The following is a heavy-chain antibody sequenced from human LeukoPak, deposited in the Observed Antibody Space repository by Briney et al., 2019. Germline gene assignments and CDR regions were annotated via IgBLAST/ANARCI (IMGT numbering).Heavy chain of an antibody. V-gene: IGHV3-53*01. CDR2: IYSGGST. J-gene: IGHJ4*02. CDR1: GLTVSNNY. CDR3: ARIVGY. Sequence: PGWSLRLSCAVSGLTVSNNYMSWVRQAPGKGLEWVSVIYSGGSTYYADSVKGRFTISRYNSKNTVYLQMNSLRDEDTAVYYCARIVGYWGQGTLVTVSS. D-gene: IGHD1-26*01.